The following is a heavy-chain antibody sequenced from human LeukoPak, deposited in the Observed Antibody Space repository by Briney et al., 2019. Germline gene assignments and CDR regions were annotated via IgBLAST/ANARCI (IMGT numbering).Heavy chain of an antibody. CDR2: IYYSGST. V-gene: IGHV4-59*01. CDR1: GGSISSYY. J-gene: IGHJ3*02. Sequence: SETLSLTCTVSGGSISSYYWSWIRQPPGKGLEWIGYIYYSGSTNYNPSLKSRVTISVDTSKNQSSLKLSSVTAADTAVYYCARSITSNAFDIWGQGTMVTVSS. CDR3: ARSITSNAFDI. D-gene: IGHD3-10*01.